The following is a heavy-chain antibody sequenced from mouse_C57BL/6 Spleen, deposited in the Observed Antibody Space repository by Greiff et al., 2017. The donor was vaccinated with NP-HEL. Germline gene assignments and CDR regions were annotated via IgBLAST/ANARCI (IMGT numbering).Heavy chain of an antibody. V-gene: IGHV1-72*01. Sequence: QVQLQQPGAELVKPGASVKLSCKASGYTFTSYWMHWVKQRPGRGLEWIGRIDPNSGGTKYNEKFKSKATLTVDKPSSTACMQLSSLTSEDSAVYYCARDYGSSGPYWYFDVWGTGTTVTVSS. D-gene: IGHD1-1*01. CDR1: GYTFTSYW. CDR2: IDPNSGGT. J-gene: IGHJ1*03. CDR3: ARDYGSSGPYWYFDV.